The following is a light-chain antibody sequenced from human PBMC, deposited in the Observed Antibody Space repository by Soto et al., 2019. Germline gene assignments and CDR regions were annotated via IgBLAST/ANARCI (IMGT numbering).Light chain of an antibody. Sequence: QSVLTQPAAVSGSPGQSITISYTGTSSDVGAYNFVSWHQQHPGKAPKLMIYNVYDQPSGISYRFSGSKSGNTASLTISGLQGEDEADYYCSAYTVSRTYVFGTGTKVTVL. CDR3: SAYTVSRTYV. CDR1: SSDVGAYNF. J-gene: IGLJ1*01. CDR2: NVY. V-gene: IGLV2-14*03.